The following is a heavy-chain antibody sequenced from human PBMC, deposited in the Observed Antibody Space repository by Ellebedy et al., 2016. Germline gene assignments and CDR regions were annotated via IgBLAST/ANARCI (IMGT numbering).Heavy chain of an antibody. CDR1: GFTFSSYW. D-gene: IGHD3-3*01. Sequence: GESLKISXAASGFTFSSYWMSWVRQAPGKGLEWVANIKQDGSEKYYVDSVKGRFTISRDNAKNSLYLQMNSLRAEDTAVYYCASYDFWSGYYSNYYYYGMDVWGQGTTVTVSS. CDR2: IKQDGSEK. CDR3: ASYDFWSGYYSNYYYYGMDV. V-gene: IGHV3-7*03. J-gene: IGHJ6*02.